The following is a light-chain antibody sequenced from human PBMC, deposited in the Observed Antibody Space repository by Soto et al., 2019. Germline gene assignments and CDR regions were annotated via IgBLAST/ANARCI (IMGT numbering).Light chain of an antibody. Sequence: IQMTQSPSSLSAFVGDRVTITCRASQSITNYLNWYQQKPGKAPKLLIYAASSLQSGVPSRFSGSGSGTDFTLTISSLQPEDFATYYCLQDYNHPITFGQGTRLEIK. CDR3: LQDYNHPIT. V-gene: IGKV1-6*01. J-gene: IGKJ5*01. CDR2: AAS. CDR1: QSITNY.